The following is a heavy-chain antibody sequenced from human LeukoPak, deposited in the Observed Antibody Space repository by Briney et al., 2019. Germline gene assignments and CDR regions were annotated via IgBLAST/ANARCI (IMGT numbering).Heavy chain of an antibody. Sequence: SEKVSFKASGGSFSSYAIIWVRQAPRQGLEWMGGVIPFFATTNYPQNFQGRVTITADKSTSTAYMELSSLRSDATAVYFCAEGGPEYSSSGGDDFDIWGQGTMVIVSS. CDR3: AEGGPEYSSSGGDDFDI. J-gene: IGHJ3*02. CDR1: GGSFSSYA. D-gene: IGHD6-13*01. CDR2: VIPFFATT. V-gene: IGHV1-69*06.